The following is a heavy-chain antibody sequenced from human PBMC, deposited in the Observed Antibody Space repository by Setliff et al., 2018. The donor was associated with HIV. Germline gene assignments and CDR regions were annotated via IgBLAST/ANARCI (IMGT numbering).Heavy chain of an antibody. Sequence: PSETLSLTCAVYGGSFSGYYWGWIRQPPGKGLEWIGGINHSGSTFYNPSLKSRVTISVDTSKKQFSLKLRSVTAADTAVYYCARRRDGYNSAPWRNDYWGQGTLVTVSS. CDR2: INHSGST. CDR1: GGSFSGYY. J-gene: IGHJ4*02. V-gene: IGHV4-34*01. CDR3: ARRRDGYNSAPWRNDY. D-gene: IGHD5-12*01.